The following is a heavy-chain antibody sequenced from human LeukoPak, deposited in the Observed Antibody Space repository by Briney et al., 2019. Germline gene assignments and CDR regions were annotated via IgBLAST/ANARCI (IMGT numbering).Heavy chain of an antibody. CDR2: IYSGGST. Sequence: GGSLRLSCAASEFSVGSNYMTWVRQAPGKGLEWVSLIYSGGSTYYADSVKGRFTISRDNSENTLYLQLNSLRAEDSGIYYCAKAFRIVGIGNPDDAFDVWGQGTVVTVS. J-gene: IGHJ3*01. CDR1: EFSVGSNY. CDR3: AKAFRIVGIGNPDDAFDV. D-gene: IGHD1-26*01. V-gene: IGHV3-66*01.